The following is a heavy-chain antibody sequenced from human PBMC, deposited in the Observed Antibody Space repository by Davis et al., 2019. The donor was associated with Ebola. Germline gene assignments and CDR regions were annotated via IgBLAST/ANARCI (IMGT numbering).Heavy chain of an antibody. CDR3: ARAPTWSQINYYCFDY. V-gene: IGHV1-2*02. CDR2: INPNSGGT. CDR1: GYTFTGYY. D-gene: IGHD3-10*01. Sequence: ASVKVSCKASGYTFTGYYLHWVRQAPGQGLEWMGWINPNSGGTNYAQTFQGRVTMTRDTSISTAYMELSRLRSDDTAVYYCARAPTWSQINYYCFDYWGQGTPVTVSS. J-gene: IGHJ4*02.